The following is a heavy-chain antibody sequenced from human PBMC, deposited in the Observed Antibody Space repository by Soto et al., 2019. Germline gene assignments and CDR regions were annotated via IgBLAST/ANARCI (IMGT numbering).Heavy chain of an antibody. CDR3: ARVGVATIPRATPAPFDY. CDR1: GFTFSSYA. J-gene: IGHJ4*02. Sequence: QVQLVESGGGVVQPGRSLRLSCAASGFTFSSYAMHWVRQAPGKGLEWVAVISYDGSNKYYADSVKGRFTISRDNSKNTLYLQMNSLRAEDTAVYYCARVGVATIPRATPAPFDYWGQGTLVTVSS. CDR2: ISYDGSNK. V-gene: IGHV3-30-3*01. D-gene: IGHD5-12*01.